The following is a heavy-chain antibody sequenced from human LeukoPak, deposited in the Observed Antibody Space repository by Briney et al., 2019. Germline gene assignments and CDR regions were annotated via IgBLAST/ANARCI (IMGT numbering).Heavy chain of an antibody. CDR3: PRRGKVSPPAPSQWDLDY. J-gene: IGHJ4*02. Sequence: GESLKFSCKGFGYSFTSFWIVWVSQVPGKGLEWLGVIYSDVSDTRYSPSFQGQVTISADESMSTACLQRNCVKATDTAMYYCPRRGKVSPPAPSQWDLDYWGQETLLTVPS. CDR2: IYSDVSDT. D-gene: IGHD2-2*01. CDR1: GYSFTSFW. V-gene: IGHV5-51*01.